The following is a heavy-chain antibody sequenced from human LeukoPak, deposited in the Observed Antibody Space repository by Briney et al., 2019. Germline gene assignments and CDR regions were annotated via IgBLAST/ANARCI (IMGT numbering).Heavy chain of an antibody. J-gene: IGHJ4*02. CDR1: VFTFRSYG. CDR3: ARDYCRSISCHDY. V-gene: IGHV3-33*01. Sequence: GGSLRLSRAASVFTFRSYGMHWVRQAPGKGQESVSVRWSYGSNKVYAYPVKGRFTISRDNYKKTLYLEMNRLRAEDTAVYYCARDYCRSISCHDYWGQGTLVTVSS. CDR2: RWSYGSNK. D-gene: IGHD2-2*01.